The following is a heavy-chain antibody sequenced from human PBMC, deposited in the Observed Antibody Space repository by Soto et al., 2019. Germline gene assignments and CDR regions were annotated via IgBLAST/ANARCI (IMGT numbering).Heavy chain of an antibody. D-gene: IGHD1-1*01. CDR1: GGAFTNYS. V-gene: IGHV1-69*06. J-gene: IGHJ6*02. CDR3: ASWSAWNPLYYHGMDV. CDR2: IIPLHNTS. Sequence: QVHLLQSGAEVKKPGSSLKVSCKVSGGAFTNYSLNWVRHSPGQGLEWLGGIIPLHNTSNYSEKFVGRLSVTADISSSTVYMHLGGLASGGTTTYYCASWSAWNPLYYHGMDVWGQGTTVTVSS.